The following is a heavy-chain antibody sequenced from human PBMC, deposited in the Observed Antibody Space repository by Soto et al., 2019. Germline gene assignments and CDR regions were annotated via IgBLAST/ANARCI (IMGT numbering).Heavy chain of an antibody. V-gene: IGHV4-34*01. D-gene: IGHD2-15*01. J-gene: IGHJ5*02. Sequence: SETLSLTCAVYGGSFSGYYWSWIRQPPGKGLEWIGEINHSGSTNYNPSLKSRVTISVDTSKNQFFLKLSSVTAADTAVYYCARRPVTIAVGWFDPWGQGTLVTV. CDR2: INHSGST. CDR1: GGSFSGYY. CDR3: ARRPVTIAVGWFDP.